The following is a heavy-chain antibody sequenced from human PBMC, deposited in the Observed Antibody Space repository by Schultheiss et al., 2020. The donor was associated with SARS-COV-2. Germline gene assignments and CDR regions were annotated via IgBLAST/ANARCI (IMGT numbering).Heavy chain of an antibody. V-gene: IGHV3-23*01. J-gene: IGHJ4*02. D-gene: IGHD2-15*01. CDR3: ASFGLYCSGGSCPDY. CDR2: ISGSGGST. Sequence: GGSLRLSCAASGFTFISYGMHWVRQAPGKGLEWVSAISGSGGSTYYADSVKGRFTISRDNSKNTLYLQMNSLRAEDTAVYYCASFGLYCSGGSCPDYWGQGTLVTVSS. CDR1: GFTFISYG.